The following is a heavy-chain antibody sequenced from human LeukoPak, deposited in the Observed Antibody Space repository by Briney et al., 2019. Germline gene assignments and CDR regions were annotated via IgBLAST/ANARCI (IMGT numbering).Heavy chain of an antibody. J-gene: IGHJ6*03. CDR2: INHSGST. CDR3: ARGVTPNDDGDYQEKNYYYYYMDV. Sequence: PSETLSLTCAVYGGSFSGYYWSWIRQPPGKGLEWIGEINHSGSTNYNPSLKSRVTISVDTSKNQFSLKLRSVTAADTAVYYYARGVTPNDDGDYQEKNYYYYYMDVWGKGTTVTVSS. D-gene: IGHD4-17*01. V-gene: IGHV4-34*01. CDR1: GGSFSGYY.